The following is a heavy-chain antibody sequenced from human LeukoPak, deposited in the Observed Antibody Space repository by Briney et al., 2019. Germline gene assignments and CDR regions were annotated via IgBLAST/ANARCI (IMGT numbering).Heavy chain of an antibody. CDR1: GGSISSYY. CDR2: IYTSGST. D-gene: IGHD2-15*01. Sequence: SETLSLTCTVSGGSISSYYWSWIRQPAGKGLEWIGRIYTSGSTTYNPSLKSRVTMSAVTSKNQLSLKLSPVTAADTAVYYCARGGCSGGSCYTAHDAFDIWGQGTMVTVSS. CDR3: ARGGCSGGSCYTAHDAFDI. V-gene: IGHV4-4*07. J-gene: IGHJ3*02.